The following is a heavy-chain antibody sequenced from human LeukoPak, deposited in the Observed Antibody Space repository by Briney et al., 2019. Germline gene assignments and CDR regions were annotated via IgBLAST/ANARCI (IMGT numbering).Heavy chain of an antibody. D-gene: IGHD3-10*01. CDR1: GFTFSSYS. CDR2: ISSSRSYI. CDR3: AREDRYYYGSGSLDYFDY. Sequence: PGGSLRLSCAASGFTFSSYSMNWVRQAPGKGLEWVSSISSSRSYIYYADSVKGRFTISRDNAKNSLYLQMNSLRAEDTAVYYCAREDRYYYGSGSLDYFDYWGQGTLVTVSS. J-gene: IGHJ4*02. V-gene: IGHV3-21*01.